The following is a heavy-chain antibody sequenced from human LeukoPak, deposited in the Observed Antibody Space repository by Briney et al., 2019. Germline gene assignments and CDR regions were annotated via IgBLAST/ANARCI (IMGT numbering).Heavy chain of an antibody. CDR2: MNPNSGNT. CDR1: GYTFTSYD. D-gene: IGHD3-16*02. J-gene: IGHJ3*02. CDR3: ARRNMITFGGVIVSDAFDI. V-gene: IGHV1-8*03. Sequence: ASVKVSCKASGYTFTSYDINWVRQATGQGLEWMGWMNPNSGNTGYAQKFQGRVTITADESTSTAYMELSSLRSEDTAVYYCARRNMITFGGVIVSDAFDIWGQGTMVTVSS.